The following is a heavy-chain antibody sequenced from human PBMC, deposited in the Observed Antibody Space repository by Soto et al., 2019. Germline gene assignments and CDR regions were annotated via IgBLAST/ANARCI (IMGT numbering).Heavy chain of an antibody. V-gene: IGHV4-39*01. CDR3: ESSTITIFGVVILDY. Sequence: PSETLSLTCTVSGGSISSSSYYWGWIRQPPGKGLEWIGSIYYSGSTYYNPSLKSRVTISVDTSKNQFSLKLSSVTAADTAVYYCESSTITIFGVVILDYWGQGTLVNVSS. J-gene: IGHJ4*02. D-gene: IGHD3-3*01. CDR2: IYYSGST. CDR1: GGSISSSSYY.